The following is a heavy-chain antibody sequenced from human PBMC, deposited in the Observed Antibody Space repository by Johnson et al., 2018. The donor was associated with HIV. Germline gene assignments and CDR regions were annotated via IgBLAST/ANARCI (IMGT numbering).Heavy chain of an antibody. J-gene: IGHJ3*02. V-gene: IGHV3-30*04. CDR3: AREDPYDYSTGPDVFDI. CDR1: GFTFSSYA. D-gene: IGHD2-8*02. CDR2: IGYDGSDK. Sequence: VQLVESGGGVVQPGRSLRLSCAASGFTFSSYAMHWVRQAPGKGLEWVAVIGYDGSDKYYADSVKGRVTISRDNPKNTVYLHMNNLRAEDTAVYYCAREDPYDYSTGPDVFDIWGQGTMVTVS.